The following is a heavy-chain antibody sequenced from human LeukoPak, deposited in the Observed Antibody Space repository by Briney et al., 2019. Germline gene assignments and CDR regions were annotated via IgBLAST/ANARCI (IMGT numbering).Heavy chain of an antibody. CDR3: ARYYDGGNWFDP. V-gene: IGHV1-18*01. J-gene: IGHJ5*02. CDR1: GYTFTSYG. Sequence: ASVKVSCKASGYTFTSYGISWVRQAPGQGLEWMGWISAYNGNTNYAQKLQGRATMTTDTSTSTAYMELRSLRSDDTAVYYCARYYDGGNWFDPWGQGTLVTVSS. CDR2: ISAYNGNT. D-gene: IGHD3-22*01.